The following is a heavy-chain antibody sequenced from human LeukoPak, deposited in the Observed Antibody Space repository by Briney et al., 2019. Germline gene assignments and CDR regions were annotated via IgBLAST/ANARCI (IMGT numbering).Heavy chain of an antibody. D-gene: IGHD3-3*01. CDR3: ATTIFGVVIQGTNWFDP. Sequence: ASVKVSCKASGYTFTGYYMHWVRQAPGQGLEWMGWINPNSGGTNYAQKFQGRVTVTRDTSISTAYMELSRLRSDDTAVYYCATTIFGVVIQGTNWFDPWGQGTLVTVSS. V-gene: IGHV1-2*02. J-gene: IGHJ5*02. CDR2: INPNSGGT. CDR1: GYTFTGYY.